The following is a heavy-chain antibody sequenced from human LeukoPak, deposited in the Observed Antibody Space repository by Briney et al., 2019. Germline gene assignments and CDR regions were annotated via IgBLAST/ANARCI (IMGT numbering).Heavy chain of an antibody. V-gene: IGHV4-59*01. CDR1: GGSISSYY. D-gene: IGHD3-16*02. CDR3: ARTYYDYVWGSSRYSAFDI. CDR2: IYYSGST. J-gene: IGHJ3*02. Sequence: SETLSLTCTVSGGSISSYYWSWIRQPPGKGLEWIGYIYYSGSTNYNPSLKSRVTISVDTSKNQFSLKLSSVTAADTAVYYCARTYYDYVWGSSRYSAFDIWGQGTMVTVSS.